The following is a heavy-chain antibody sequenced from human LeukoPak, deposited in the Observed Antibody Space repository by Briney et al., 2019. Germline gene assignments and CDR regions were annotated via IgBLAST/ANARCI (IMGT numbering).Heavy chain of an antibody. CDR2: IYYSGST. D-gene: IGHD6-13*01. CDR1: GGSISSSSYY. J-gene: IGHJ4*02. Sequence: SETLSLTCTVSGGSISSSSYYWGWIRQPPGKGLEWIGSIYYSGSTYYNPSLKSRVTISVDTSKNRFSLKLSSVTAADTAVYYCARRYSSSWYDDYWGQGTLVTVSS. V-gene: IGHV4-39*07. CDR3: ARRYSSSWYDDY.